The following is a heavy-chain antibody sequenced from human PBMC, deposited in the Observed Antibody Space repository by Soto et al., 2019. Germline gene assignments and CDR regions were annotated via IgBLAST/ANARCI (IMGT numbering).Heavy chain of an antibody. CDR2: FNPILSMS. V-gene: IGHV1-69*02. Sequence: QVQLVQSEAEVKKPGSSVKVSCKASGDTFNFYTINWVRQAPGLGLEWMGRFNPILSMSNSAMRFQGRVTLTADKPTSTAYMVLSSLRSHDTAVYYCATSFGSGYRAFDYWGQGVLVTVSS. CDR3: ATSFGSGYRAFDY. D-gene: IGHD3-10*01. J-gene: IGHJ4*02. CDR1: GDTFNFYT.